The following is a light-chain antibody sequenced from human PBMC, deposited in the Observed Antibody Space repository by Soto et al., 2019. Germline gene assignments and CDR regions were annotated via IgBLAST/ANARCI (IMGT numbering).Light chain of an antibody. J-gene: IGKJ2*01. V-gene: IGKV3-20*01. CDR1: QSVSSSY. Sequence: EIVLTQSPGTLSLSPGERATLSCRASQSVSSSYLAWYQQKPGQAPRLLIYGASSRATGIPDRVSGSGSGTDFSLTISRLEPEEFAVYYCQQYGSSPYTCGQGTKLEIK. CDR3: QQYGSSPYT. CDR2: GAS.